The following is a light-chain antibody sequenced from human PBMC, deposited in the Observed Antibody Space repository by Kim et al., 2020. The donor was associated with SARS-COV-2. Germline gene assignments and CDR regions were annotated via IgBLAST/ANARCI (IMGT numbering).Light chain of an antibody. CDR2: GKN. CDR1: SLRSYY. V-gene: IGLV3-19*01. J-gene: IGLJ2*01. CDR3: NSRDSSGNHLV. Sequence: LGQTVRITCQGDSLRSYYASWYQQKPGQAPVLVIYGKNNRPSGIPDRFSGSSSGNTASLTITGAQAEDEADYYCNSRDSSGNHLVFGGGTKLTV.